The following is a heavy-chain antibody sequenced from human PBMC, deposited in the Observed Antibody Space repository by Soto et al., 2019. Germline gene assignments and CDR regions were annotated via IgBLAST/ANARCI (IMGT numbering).Heavy chain of an antibody. CDR3: AKERWAAAGTPTLDS. J-gene: IGHJ4*02. CDR1: GFTFSSYA. D-gene: IGHD6-13*01. CDR2: ISGGTSST. V-gene: IGHV3-23*01. Sequence: EVQLLESGGGLVQPGGSLRLSCAASGFTFSSYAMSWVRQAPGKGLEWVSAISGGTSSTYYADSVKGRFTISIDNSKNTLYLQMNSLRAEDTAVYYCAKERWAAAGTPTLDSWGQGTLVTVSS.